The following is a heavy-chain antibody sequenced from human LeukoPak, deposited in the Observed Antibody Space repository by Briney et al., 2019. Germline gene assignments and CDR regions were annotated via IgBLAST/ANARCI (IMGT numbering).Heavy chain of an antibody. J-gene: IGHJ4*02. CDR2: MNPNSGDT. CDR1: GYTFTSYD. V-gene: IGHV1-8*01. CDR3: ARELRRDDC. Sequence: ASVKVSCKASGYTFTSYDINWVRQATGQGLEWMGYMNPNSGDTGYAQKFQGRVTMTWGTSISTAYMELSSLRSEDTAMYYCARELRRDDCWGQGTLVTVSS. D-gene: IGHD2-21*01.